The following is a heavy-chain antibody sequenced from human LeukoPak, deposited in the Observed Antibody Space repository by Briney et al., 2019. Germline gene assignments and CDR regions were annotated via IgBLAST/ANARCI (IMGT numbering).Heavy chain of an antibody. CDR3: AKEVGSQAALYYYYYMDV. D-gene: IGHD1-26*01. Sequence: PGGSLRLSCAASGFTFSSYTMHWVRQAPGKGLEYVSAISSNGGSTYYANSVKGRFTISRDNSKNTLYLQMNSLRAGDTAVYYCAKEVGSQAALYYYYYMDVWGKGTTVTISS. CDR2: ISSNGGST. V-gene: IGHV3-64*01. J-gene: IGHJ6*03. CDR1: GFTFSSYT.